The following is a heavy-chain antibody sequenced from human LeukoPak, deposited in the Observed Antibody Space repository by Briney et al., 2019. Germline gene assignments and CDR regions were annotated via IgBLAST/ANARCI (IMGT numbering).Heavy chain of an antibody. CDR3: ARGGRSYFDF. CDR1: GLTIDRTT. D-gene: IGHD3-10*01. V-gene: IGHV3-7*01. CDR2: MKEDGSDI. J-gene: IGHJ4*02. Sequence: GGSLRLSCEASGLTIDRTTMSWVRQAPGKGLKWVANMKEDGSDIYYVDSVRGRFTISRDNAKKSVYLQMNSLRAEDTGVYYCARGGRSYFDFWGQGSLVTVSS.